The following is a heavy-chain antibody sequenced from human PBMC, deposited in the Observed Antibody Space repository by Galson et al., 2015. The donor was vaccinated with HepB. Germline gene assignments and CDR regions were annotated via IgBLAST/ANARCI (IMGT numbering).Heavy chain of an antibody. CDR3: AKWEYVWGSYRHAGWFDP. CDR2: ISGSGGST. CDR1: GFTFSSYA. Sequence: SLRLSCAASGFTFSSYAMSWVRQAPGKGLEWVSAISGSGGSTYYADSVKGRFTISRDNSKNTLYLQMNSLRAEDTAVYYCAKWEYVWGSYRHAGWFDPWGQGTLVTVSS. D-gene: IGHD3-16*02. V-gene: IGHV3-23*01. J-gene: IGHJ5*02.